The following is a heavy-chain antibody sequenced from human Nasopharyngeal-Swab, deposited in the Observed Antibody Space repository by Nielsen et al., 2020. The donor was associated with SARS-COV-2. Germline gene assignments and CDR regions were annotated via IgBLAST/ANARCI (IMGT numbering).Heavy chain of an antibody. CDR2: ISSSSSYI. J-gene: IGHJ4*02. Sequence: GESLKISCAASGFTFSSYSMNWVRQAPGKGLELVSSISSSSSYIYYADSVKGRFTISRDNAKNSLYLQMNSLRAEDTAVYYFARDLDDYYDSSGYYPNYYFDYWGQGTLVTVSS. CDR1: GFTFSSYS. D-gene: IGHD3-22*01. CDR3: ARDLDDYYDSSGYYPNYYFDY. V-gene: IGHV3-21*01.